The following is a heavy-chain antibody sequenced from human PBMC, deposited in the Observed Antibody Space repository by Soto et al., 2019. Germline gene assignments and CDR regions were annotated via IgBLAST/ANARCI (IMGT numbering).Heavy chain of an antibody. CDR1: GGSLSDYY. V-gene: IGHV4-59*01. CDR3: ARGGIAARKGRWFDP. D-gene: IGHD6-6*01. J-gene: IGHJ5*02. Sequence: PSETLSLTCTVSGGSLSDYYWTWIRQPPGKGLEWIGYIHYSGSTNYNPSLKSRVTISVDTSKNQFSLKLRSVTAADTAMYHCARGGIAARKGRWFDPWGQGAPVTVYS. CDR2: IHYSGST.